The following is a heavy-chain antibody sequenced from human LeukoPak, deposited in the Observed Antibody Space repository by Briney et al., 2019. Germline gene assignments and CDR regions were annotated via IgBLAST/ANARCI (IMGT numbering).Heavy chain of an antibody. CDR2: IYYSGST. D-gene: IGHD4-11*01. Sequence: SETLSLTCTVSGGSISSSSYYWGWIRQPPGKGLEWIGSIYYSGSTYYNPSLKSRVTISVDTSKNQFSLKLSSLTAADTAVYYCARYDYSNFRYYYYYMDVWGKGTTVTVSS. CDR3: ARYDYSNFRYYYYYMDV. V-gene: IGHV4-39*01. CDR1: GGSISSSSYY. J-gene: IGHJ6*03.